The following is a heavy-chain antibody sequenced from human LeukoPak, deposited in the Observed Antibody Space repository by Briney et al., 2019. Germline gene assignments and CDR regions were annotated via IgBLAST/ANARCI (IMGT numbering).Heavy chain of an antibody. J-gene: IGHJ4*02. D-gene: IGHD4-17*01. Sequence: SETLSLTCTVSGGSISSYYWGWIRQPPGKGLEWIGSIYHSGSTYYNPSLKSRVTISVDTSKNQFSLKLSSVTAADTAVYSCARDSNYGDYVSFDYWGQGTLVTVSS. CDR1: GGSISSYY. V-gene: IGHV4-38-2*02. CDR3: ARDSNYGDYVSFDY. CDR2: IYHSGST.